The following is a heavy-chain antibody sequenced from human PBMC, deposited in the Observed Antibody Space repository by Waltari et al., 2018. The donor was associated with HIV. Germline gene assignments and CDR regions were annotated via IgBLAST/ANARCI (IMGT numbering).Heavy chain of an antibody. V-gene: IGHV1-2*02. Sequence: QVQLVQSGAEVKKPGASVKVSCKASGYTFTGYYMHWVRQAPGQGLEWMGRINPDRGGTNYAQKFQGRVTMTRDTSISTAYMELSRLRSDDTAVYYCARGRDLYYYYGMDVWGQGTTVTVSS. CDR1: GYTFTGYY. CDR3: ARGRDLYYYYGMDV. CDR2: INPDRGGT. J-gene: IGHJ6*02.